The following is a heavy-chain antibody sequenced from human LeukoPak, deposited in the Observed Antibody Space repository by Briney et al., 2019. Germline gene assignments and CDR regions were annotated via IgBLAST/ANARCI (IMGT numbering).Heavy chain of an antibody. J-gene: IGHJ4*02. CDR1: GFTFSNYW. V-gene: IGHV3-7*01. Sequence: PGGSLRLSCAASGFTFSNYWMSWVRQAPGKGLEWVAKISQDESEKYYVDPVEGRFTISRDNVKNTVYLQMNSLRAEDTAVYYCVRDPMRDLDYWGQGTLVTVSS. CDR2: ISQDESEK. CDR3: VRDPMRDLDY.